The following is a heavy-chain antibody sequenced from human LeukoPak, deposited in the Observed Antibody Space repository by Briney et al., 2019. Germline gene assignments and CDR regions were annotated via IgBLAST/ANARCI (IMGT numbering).Heavy chain of an antibody. J-gene: IGHJ4*02. CDR2: IFYDATNK. Sequence: GGSLRLSCAASGFTFSGYTMHWVRQAPGKGLEWVAVIFYDATNKYYADSVKGRFTISRDNSKNMLYLQMNSLRAEDTAVYYCVRDDGDDISIVNDYYLDSWGQGTLVTVS. V-gene: IGHV3-30-3*01. D-gene: IGHD2/OR15-2a*01. CDR3: VRDDGDDISIVNDYYLDS. CDR1: GFTFSGYT.